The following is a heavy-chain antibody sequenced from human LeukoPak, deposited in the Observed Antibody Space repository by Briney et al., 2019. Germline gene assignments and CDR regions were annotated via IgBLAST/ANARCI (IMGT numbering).Heavy chain of an antibody. CDR2: ISYDGSNK. J-gene: IGHJ4*02. V-gene: IGHV3-30*18. CDR1: GFTFSSYG. D-gene: IGHD2-15*01. CDR3: AQDRCSGGSCYSKYLDY. Sequence: PGRSLRLSCAASGFTFSSYGMHWVRQAPGKGLEWVAVISYDGSNKYYADSVKGRFTISRDNSKNTLYLQMNSLRAEDTAVYYCAQDRCSGGSCYSKYLDYWGQGTLVTVSS.